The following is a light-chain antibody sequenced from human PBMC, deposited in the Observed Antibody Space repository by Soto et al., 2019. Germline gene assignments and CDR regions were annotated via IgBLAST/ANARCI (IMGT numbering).Light chain of an antibody. V-gene: IGLV1-51*01. CDR1: SSNIGGNS. CDR3: GSWDSSLSAYV. J-gene: IGLJ1*01. Sequence: QSVMTQPPSVSAAPGQKVTISCSGSSSNIGGNSVSWYQQLPGTAPKLLIYDDNTRPSGIPDRFSGSKSGTSATLGITGFQTGDEADYYGGSWDSSLSAYVFGTGTKVTVL. CDR2: DDN.